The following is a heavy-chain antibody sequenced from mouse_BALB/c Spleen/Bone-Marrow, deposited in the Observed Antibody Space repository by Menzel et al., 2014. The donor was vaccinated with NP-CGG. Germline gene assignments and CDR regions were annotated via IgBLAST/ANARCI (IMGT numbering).Heavy chain of an antibody. CDR1: GYTFTRYW. D-gene: IGHD2-4*01. V-gene: IGHV1S132*01. CDR3: ARREYDYDDESMDY. CDR2: MFPRTGAT. J-gene: IGHJ4*01. Sequence: VQLRPSGAGVVKPGASVKLSCKTSGYTFTRYWLQWVKQRPGQGLGWIGEMFPRTGATYYNERFRGRATLTIDTSSSTAYMQLSSLTSEDSAVYFCARREYDYDDESMDYGGQGISVTVS.